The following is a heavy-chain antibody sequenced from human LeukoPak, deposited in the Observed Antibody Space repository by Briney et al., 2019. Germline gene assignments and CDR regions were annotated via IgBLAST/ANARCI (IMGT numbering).Heavy chain of an antibody. CDR1: GASFNSDDQY. V-gene: IGHV4-31*03. J-gene: IGHJ4*02. CDR3: SRGLYSRKPGY. Sequence: PSETLSLTCTVSGASFNSDDQYWNWIRQSPGKGLEWIGSIHPSGLLYNNPSLESRVTMSRDTSKNQLCLNLNSVTAGDTAVYFCSRGLYSRKPGYWGEGILVTVS. CDR2: IHPSGLL. D-gene: IGHD1-26*01.